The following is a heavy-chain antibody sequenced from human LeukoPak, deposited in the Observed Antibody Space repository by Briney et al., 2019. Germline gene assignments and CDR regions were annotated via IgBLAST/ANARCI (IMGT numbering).Heavy chain of an antibody. V-gene: IGHV4-59*01. D-gene: IGHD1-26*01. CDR1: GGSISSYY. CDR3: ARGAATWDDY. J-gene: IGHJ4*02. CDR2: IYYSGST. Sequence: SETLSLTCTVSGGSISSYYWSWIRQPPGKGLEWIGYIYYSGSTNYNPSLKSRVTTSVDTSKNQFSLKLSSVTAADTAVYYCARGAATWDDYWGQGTLVTVSS.